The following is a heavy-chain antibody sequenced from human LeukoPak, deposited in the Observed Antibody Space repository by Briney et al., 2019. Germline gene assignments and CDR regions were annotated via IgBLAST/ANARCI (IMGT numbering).Heavy chain of an antibody. CDR1: GFTFSSYS. CDR3: ARDARDAFDI. CDR2: ISSSSSYI. Sequence: GGSLRLSCAASGFTFSSYSMNWVRQAPGKGLEWVSSISSSSSYIYYADSVKGRFTISRDNSKNTLYLQMNSLRAEDTAVYYCARDARDAFDIWGQGTMVTVSS. J-gene: IGHJ3*02. V-gene: IGHV3-21*01.